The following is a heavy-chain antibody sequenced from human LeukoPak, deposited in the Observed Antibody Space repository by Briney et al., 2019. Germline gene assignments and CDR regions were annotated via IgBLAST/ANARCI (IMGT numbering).Heavy chain of an antibody. CDR2: IYYSGST. Sequence: PSETLSLTCTVSGGSISSYYWSWIRQPPGKGLEWIGYIYYSGSTNYNPSLKSRVTISVDTSKNQFSLKLSSVTAADTAVYYCARGTAITGYYFAYWGQGTLVTVPS. V-gene: IGHV4-59*08. CDR3: ARGTAITGYYFAY. D-gene: IGHD1-20*01. CDR1: GGSISSYY. J-gene: IGHJ4*02.